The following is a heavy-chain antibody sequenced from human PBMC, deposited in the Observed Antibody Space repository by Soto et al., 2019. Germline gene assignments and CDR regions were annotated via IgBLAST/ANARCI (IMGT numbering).Heavy chain of an antibody. CDR3: ARGQIVVVVADMTYFDY. CDR2: ISSSSSYI. J-gene: IGHJ4*02. CDR1: GFTFSSYS. Sequence: EVQLVESGGGLVKPGGSLRLSCAASGFTFSSYSMNWVRQAPGKGLEWVSSISSSSSYIYYADSVKGRFTISRDNAKNSLYLQMNSLRAEDTAVYYCARGQIVVVVADMTYFDYWGQGTLVTVSS. D-gene: IGHD2-15*01. V-gene: IGHV3-21*01.